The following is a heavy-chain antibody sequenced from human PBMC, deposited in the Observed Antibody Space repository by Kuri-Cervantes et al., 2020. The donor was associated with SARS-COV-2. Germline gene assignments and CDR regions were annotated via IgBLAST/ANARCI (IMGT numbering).Heavy chain of an antibody. CDR3: ARIAVAGLNYYYYYYMDV. V-gene: IGHV4-61*09. J-gene: IGHJ6*03. Sequence: SETLSLTCTVSGGSISSGSYYWSWIRQPAGKGLEWIGHIYTSGSTNYNPSLKSRVTIPVDTSKNQFSLKLSSVTAADTAVYYCARIAVAGLNYYYYYYMDVWGKGTTVTVSS. CDR1: GGSISSGSYY. D-gene: IGHD6-19*01. CDR2: IYTSGST.